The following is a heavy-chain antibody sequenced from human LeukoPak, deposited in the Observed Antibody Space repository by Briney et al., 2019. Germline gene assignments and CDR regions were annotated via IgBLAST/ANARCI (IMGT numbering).Heavy chain of an antibody. V-gene: IGHV3-21*01. Sequence: GGSLRLSWAASGFTFSSYSMNWVRQAPGKGLEWVSYISSNSRYIYYADSVKGRFTISRDNAKNSLYLQMNSLRTEDAAVYYCARGPGGSGSYYDYWGQGTLVTVSS. J-gene: IGHJ4*02. CDR3: ARGPGGSGSYYDY. CDR1: GFTFSSYS. D-gene: IGHD3-10*01. CDR2: ISSNSRYI.